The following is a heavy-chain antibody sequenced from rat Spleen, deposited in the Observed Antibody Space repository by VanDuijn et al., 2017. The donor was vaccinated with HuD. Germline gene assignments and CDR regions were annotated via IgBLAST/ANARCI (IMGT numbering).Heavy chain of an antibody. CDR1: GFTFSNFG. J-gene: IGHJ2*01. CDR3: AVAGYGY. V-gene: IGHV5S13*01. CDR2: ISPDGSNT. Sequence: EVQLVESGGGLVQPGRSLKLSCAVSGFTFSNFGFVWVRQAPTKGLEWVSSISPDGSNTYYRDSVKGRFIISRDNAKSTLYLQMDSLRSEDTATYYCAVAGYGYWGQGVMVTVSS. D-gene: IGHD4-3*01.